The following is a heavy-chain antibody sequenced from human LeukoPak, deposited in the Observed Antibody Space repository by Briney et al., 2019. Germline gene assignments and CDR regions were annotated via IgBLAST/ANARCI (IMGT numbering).Heavy chain of an antibody. V-gene: IGHV3-53*01. Sequence: GGSLRLSCAASGFTVSSNYMSWVRQAPGKGLEWVSVIYSGGSTYYADSVKGRFTISRDNSKNTLYLQMNSLRAEDTAVYYCARDIVVVPAAMRREYYYYGMDVWGQGTTVTVSS. CDR2: IYSGGST. CDR1: GFTVSSNY. CDR3: ARDIVVVPAAMRREYYYYGMDV. D-gene: IGHD2-2*01. J-gene: IGHJ6*02.